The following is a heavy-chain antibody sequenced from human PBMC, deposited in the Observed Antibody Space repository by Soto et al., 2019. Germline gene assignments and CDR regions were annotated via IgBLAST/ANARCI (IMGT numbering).Heavy chain of an antibody. V-gene: IGHV3-48*02. J-gene: IGHJ6*02. CDR3: ARDRYYDFWSGYIKSSSGWSYYYYGMDV. D-gene: IGHD3-3*01. CDR2: ISSSSSTI. CDR1: GFTFSSYS. Sequence: GGSLRLSCASSGFTFSSYSMNWVRQAPGKGLEWVSYISSSSSTIYYADSVKGRFTISRDNAKNSLYLQMNSLRDEDTAVYYCARDRYYDFWSGYIKSSSGWSYYYYGMDVWGQGTTVTVSS.